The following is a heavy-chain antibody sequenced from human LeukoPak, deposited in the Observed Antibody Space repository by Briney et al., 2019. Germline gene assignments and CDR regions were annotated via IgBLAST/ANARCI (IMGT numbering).Heavy chain of an antibody. J-gene: IGHJ4*02. CDR1: GGTFSSYA. V-gene: IGHV1-69*05. CDR2: IIPIFGTA. Sequence: SVKVSCKASGGTFSSYAISWVRQAPGQGLEWMGRIIPIFGTANYAQKFQGRVTITTDESTSTAYMGLSSLRSEETAVYYCARARRGDYDYWGQGTLVTVSS. D-gene: IGHD4-17*01. CDR3: ARARRGDYDY.